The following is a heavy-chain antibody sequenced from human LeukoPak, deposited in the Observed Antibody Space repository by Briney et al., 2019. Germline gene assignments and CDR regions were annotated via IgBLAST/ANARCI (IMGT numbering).Heavy chain of an antibody. J-gene: IGHJ4*02. CDR3: ARIGPMMHYDILTGYYDD. Sequence: GGTLRLSCAASGFTFSSYGMSWVRQAPGRGLQWVAYISTNSKVIYYADSVKGRFTISRDNAKNSLYLQMNSLRVEDTAFYYCARIGPMMHYDILTGYYDDWGQGTLVTVSS. V-gene: IGHV3-48*04. D-gene: IGHD3-9*01. CDR1: GFTFSSYG. CDR2: ISTNSKVI.